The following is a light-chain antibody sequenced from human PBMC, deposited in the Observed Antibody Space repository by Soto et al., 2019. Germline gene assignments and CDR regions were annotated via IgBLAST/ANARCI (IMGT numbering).Light chain of an antibody. V-gene: IGKV1-5*01. CDR2: DAS. CDR3: KQYNSFQT. CDR1: QPVSQW. Sequence: DIPMTQSPSTLAASVGDRVTITCRASQPVSQWLAWYQQEPGKAPKLLFYDASNLECGVPSRFSGSGSGTEFTLTPSSLQAVDGASYFCKQYNSFQTLGKGTKGDLK. J-gene: IGKJ1*01.